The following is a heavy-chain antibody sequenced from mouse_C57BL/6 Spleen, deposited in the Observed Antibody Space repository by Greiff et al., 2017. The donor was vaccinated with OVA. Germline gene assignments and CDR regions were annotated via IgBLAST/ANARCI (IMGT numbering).Heavy chain of an antibody. D-gene: IGHD1-1*01. CDR1: GFSFNTYA. CDR3: VRQGYGSSYGYFDV. Sequence: EVHLVESGGGLVQPKGSLKLSCAASGFSFNTYAMNWVRQAPGKGLEWVARIRSKSNNYATYYADSVKDRFTISRDDSENMLYLQVNNLKTEDTAMYSCVRQGYGSSYGYFDVWGTGTTVTVSS. V-gene: IGHV10-1*01. J-gene: IGHJ1*03. CDR2: IRSKSNNYAT.